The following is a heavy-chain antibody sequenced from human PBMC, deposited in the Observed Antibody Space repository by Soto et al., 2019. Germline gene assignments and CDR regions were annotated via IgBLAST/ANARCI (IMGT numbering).Heavy chain of an antibody. Sequence: QVQLVQSGAEVKKPGASVKVSCKASGYTFTDYYMNWVRQAPGQGLEWMGWINPNNGVTNYAQKFQGRVTMTRDTSISTAYMDLSRRRSDDTALYYCARGALTVANWFDPWGQGTQVTVSS. CDR2: INPNNGVT. D-gene: IGHD6-19*01. CDR3: ARGALTVANWFDP. J-gene: IGHJ5*02. CDR1: GYTFTDYY. V-gene: IGHV1-2*02.